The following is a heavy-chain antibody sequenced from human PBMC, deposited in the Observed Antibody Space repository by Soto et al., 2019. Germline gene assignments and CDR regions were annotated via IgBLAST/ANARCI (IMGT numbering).Heavy chain of an antibody. V-gene: IGHV1-2*02. CDR2: INPNSGAT. J-gene: IGHJ4*02. CDR3: ARDAGSTIGDFEY. Sequence: ASVKVSCKASGYTFTGYYIHWVRQAPGQGLEWMGWINPNSGATNQAQKFQGRVTMARDTSISTAYMELSRLTSDDTAVYYGARDAGSTIGDFEYWGQRTLVTVSS. D-gene: IGHD3-16*01. CDR1: GYTFTGYY.